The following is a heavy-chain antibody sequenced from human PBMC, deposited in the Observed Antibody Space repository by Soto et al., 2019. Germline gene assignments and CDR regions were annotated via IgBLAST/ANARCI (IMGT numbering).Heavy chain of an antibody. Sequence: QVQLQESGPGLVKPSQTLSLTCTVSGGSISSGDYYWSWIRQPPGKGLEWIGYIYYSGSTYYNPSLKGRVTISVDTSKNQFSLKLSPVTAADTAVYYCARDSFGILTGGGFDYWGQGTLVTVSS. CDR3: ARDSFGILTGGGFDY. J-gene: IGHJ4*02. CDR2: IYYSGST. V-gene: IGHV4-30-4*01. CDR1: GGSISSGDYY. D-gene: IGHD3-9*01.